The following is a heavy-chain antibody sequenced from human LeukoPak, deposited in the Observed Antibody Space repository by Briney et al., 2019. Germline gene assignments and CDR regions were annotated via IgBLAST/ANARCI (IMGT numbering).Heavy chain of an antibody. V-gene: IGHV4-39*01. CDR1: GGSISSSSYY. Sequence: SETLSLTCTVSGGSISSSSYYWGWVRQPPGTGREWIGSIYYSGSTYYNPSLKSRVTISVDTSKNQFSLKLSSVTAADTAVYYCASRSGWAWGQGTLVTVSS. CDR3: ASRSGWA. CDR2: IYYSGST. D-gene: IGHD6-19*01. J-gene: IGHJ5*02.